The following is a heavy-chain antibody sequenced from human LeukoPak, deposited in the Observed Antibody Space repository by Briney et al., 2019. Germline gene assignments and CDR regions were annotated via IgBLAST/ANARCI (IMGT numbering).Heavy chain of an antibody. Sequence: GRSLRLSCAASGFTFSSYAMHWVRQAPGKGLEWVAVISYDGSNKYYADSVKGRFTISRDNSKNTLYLQMNSLRAEDTAVYYCARDLGGSHSDADYWGQGTLVTVSS. J-gene: IGHJ4*02. V-gene: IGHV3-30*01. CDR3: ARDLGGSHSDADY. CDR1: GFTFSSYA. CDR2: ISYDGSNK. D-gene: IGHD1-26*01.